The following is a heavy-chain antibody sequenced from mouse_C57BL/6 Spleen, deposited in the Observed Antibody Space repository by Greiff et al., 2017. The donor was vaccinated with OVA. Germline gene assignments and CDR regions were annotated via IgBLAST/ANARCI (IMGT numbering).Heavy chain of an antibody. J-gene: IGHJ2*01. CDR1: GFSLSTFGMG. CDR3: ARMTTVVATDY. D-gene: IGHD1-1*01. Sequence: QVTLKESGPGILQPSQTLSLPCSFSGFSLSTFGMGVGWIRQPSGKGLEWLAHIWWDADKYYNPALKSRLTISKDTSKNQVFLKIANVDTADTATYYCARMTTVVATDYWGQGTTLTVSS. CDR2: IWWDADK. V-gene: IGHV8-8*01.